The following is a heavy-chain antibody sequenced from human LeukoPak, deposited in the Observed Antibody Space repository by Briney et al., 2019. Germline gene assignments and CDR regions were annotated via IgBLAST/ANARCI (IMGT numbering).Heavy chain of an antibody. CDR1: GYTFTDCG. Sequence: ASVTVSCKASGYTFTDCGDSWLRQAPGQGLEWMGWISTYNGDTNYAQKFQGRVTMTTDTSTSTAYMELRSLRSDDTAVYYWARDGYDRHFDYGGQGTLVTVSS. D-gene: IGHD5-18*01. CDR2: ISTYNGDT. V-gene: IGHV1-18*01. J-gene: IGHJ4*02. CDR3: ARDGYDRHFDY.